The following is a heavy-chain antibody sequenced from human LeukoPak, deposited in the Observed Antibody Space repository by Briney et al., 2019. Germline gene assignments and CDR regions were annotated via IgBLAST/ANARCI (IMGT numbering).Heavy chain of an antibody. D-gene: IGHD3-3*01. J-gene: IGHJ6*02. CDR3: AREKITIFGVVIVDYYGMDV. CDR2: INPNSGGT. V-gene: IGHV1-2*04. Sequence: GASVKVSCKASGYTFTGYYMHWVRQAPGQGLEWMGWINPNSGGTNYAQKFQGWVTMTRDTSISTAYMELSRLRSDDTAVYYCAREKITIFGVVIVDYYGMDVWGQGTTVTVSS. CDR1: GYTFTGYY.